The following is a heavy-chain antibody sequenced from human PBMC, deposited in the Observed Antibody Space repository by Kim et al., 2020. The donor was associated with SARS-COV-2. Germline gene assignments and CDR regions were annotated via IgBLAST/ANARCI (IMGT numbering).Heavy chain of an antibody. CDR3: VRDNYGYDY. CDR2: IDSAGSST. D-gene: IGHD5-18*01. CDR1: GFTFSRYW. J-gene: IGHJ4*02. Sequence: GGSLRLSCEASGFTFSRYWMHWVRQAPGKGLVWVSHIDSAGSSTTYANSVKGRFTISRDNAKSTLYLQMNTLGAEDTAVYYCVRDNYGYDYWGQGTLVTVSS. V-gene: IGHV3-74*01.